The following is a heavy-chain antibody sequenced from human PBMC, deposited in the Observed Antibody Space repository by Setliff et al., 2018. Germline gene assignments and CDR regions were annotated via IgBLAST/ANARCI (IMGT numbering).Heavy chain of an antibody. V-gene: IGHV1-2*02. D-gene: IGHD6-13*01. CDR3: ARTPNGGGAAAVARRAVYYYCMDV. Sequence: ASVKVSCKASGYTFTGYYMHWVRQAPGQGLEWMGWINPNSGGTNYAQKLQGRVTMTRDTSISTAYMELSRLRSDDTAVYYCARTPNGGGAAAVARRAVYYYCMDVWGKGTTVTVSS. J-gene: IGHJ6*03. CDR1: GYTFTGYY. CDR2: INPNSGGT.